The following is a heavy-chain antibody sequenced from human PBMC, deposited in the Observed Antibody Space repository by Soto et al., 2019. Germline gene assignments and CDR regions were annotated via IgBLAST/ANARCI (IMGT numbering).Heavy chain of an antibody. CDR3: ARESYTDYVHDY. J-gene: IGHJ4*02. Sequence: QVQLVESGGGVVQPGRSLRLSCAASGFTFSSYGMHWVRQTPGKGLEWVAAIWYDGSNKYYADSVKGRFTSSRDNSKNTLYLQMNSLRAEDTAVYYCARESYTDYVHDYWGEGTLVTVSS. CDR2: IWYDGSNK. D-gene: IGHD3-16*01. V-gene: IGHV3-33*01. CDR1: GFTFSSYG.